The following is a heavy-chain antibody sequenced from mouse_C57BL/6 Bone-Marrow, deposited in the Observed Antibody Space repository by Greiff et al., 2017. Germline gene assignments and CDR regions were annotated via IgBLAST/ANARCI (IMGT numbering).Heavy chain of an antibody. V-gene: IGHV1-4*01. J-gene: IGHJ2*01. CDR2: INPSSGYT. Sequence: QVQLKQSGAELARPGASVKMSCKASGYTFTSYTMHWVKQRPGQGLEWIGYINPSSGYTKYNQKFKDKATLTADKSSSTAYMQLSSLTSEDSAVYYCARTSNYGRVFFDYWGQGTTLTVSS. CDR1: GYTFTSYT. D-gene: IGHD2-5*01. CDR3: ARTSNYGRVFFDY.